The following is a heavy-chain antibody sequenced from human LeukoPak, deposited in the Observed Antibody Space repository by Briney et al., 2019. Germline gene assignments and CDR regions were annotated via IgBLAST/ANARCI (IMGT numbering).Heavy chain of an antibody. D-gene: IGHD5-18*01. J-gene: IGHJ4*02. CDR2: IFYSGST. CDR3: ARLDWVHTDLLYYFAY. CDR1: GGSIISSYCY. V-gene: IGHV4-39*01. Sequence: SETLSLTCTVSGGSIISSYCYWGWIRQPPGKGLEWIGSIFYSGSTYYNPSLKSRVTISVDTSKNQFSLKLSSVTAADTAVYYCARLDWVHTDLLYYFAYWGQGTLVTVSS.